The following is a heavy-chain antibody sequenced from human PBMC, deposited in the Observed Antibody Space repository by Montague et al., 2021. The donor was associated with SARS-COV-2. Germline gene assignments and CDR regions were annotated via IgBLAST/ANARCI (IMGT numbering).Heavy chain of an antibody. CDR3: LNYHGSWCYGDF. Sequence: SLRLSCAASGFTFSTYGMTWVRQAPGKGLEWVSSISASAMRTHYPDSVKGRFTISRDNSKNTLYLQMSSLRAEDTAVYSCLNYHGSWCYGDFWGQGTLVTVSP. CDR2: ISASAMRT. J-gene: IGHJ4*02. CDR1: GFTFSTYG. D-gene: IGHD3-10*01. V-gene: IGHV3-23*01.